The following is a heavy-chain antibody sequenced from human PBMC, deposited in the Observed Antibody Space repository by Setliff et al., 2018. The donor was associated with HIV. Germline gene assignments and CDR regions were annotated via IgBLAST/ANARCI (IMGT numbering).Heavy chain of an antibody. V-gene: IGHV4-39*01. CDR1: GGSISSTNYF. Sequence: SETLSLTCTVSGGSISSTNYFWGWIRQPPGKGLEWIGTIYYHGSTYYNPSLKSRVTISIDTSKNQVSLKLTSVTAADTAVYYCARRSIVGSTRGYYYYALDVWGQGTTVTVSS. D-gene: IGHD1-26*01. CDR3: ARRSIVGSTRGYYYYALDV. J-gene: IGHJ6*02. CDR2: IYYHGST.